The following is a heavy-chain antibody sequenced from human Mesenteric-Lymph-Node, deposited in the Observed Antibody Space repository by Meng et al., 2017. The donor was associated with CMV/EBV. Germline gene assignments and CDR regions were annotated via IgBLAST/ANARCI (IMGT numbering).Heavy chain of an antibody. Sequence: GGSLRLSCAASGFSFSNYYMSWVRQAPGKGLEWVANMNPDGSVKLYVDSVKGRFTISRDNAKDSLFLQMDSLRVEDTAVYYCARPRNRPDSNYFHHFALDIWGQGTAVTVSS. CDR3: ARPRNRPDSNYFHHFALDI. D-gene: IGHD1-14*01. CDR1: GFSFSNYY. CDR2: MNPDGSVK. V-gene: IGHV3-7*01. J-gene: IGHJ6*02.